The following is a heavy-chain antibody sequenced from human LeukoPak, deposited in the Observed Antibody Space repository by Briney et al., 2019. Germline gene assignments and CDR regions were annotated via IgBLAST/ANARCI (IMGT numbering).Heavy chain of an antibody. CDR1: GFTFSSYA. J-gene: IGHJ6*04. Sequence: GSLRLSCSASGFTFSSYAMHWVRQAPGKGLEYVSAISSNGGSTYYADSVKGRFTISRDNSKNTLYLQMSSLRAEDTAVYYCVKGIVVVPAAMESGYYYYGMDVWGKGTTVTVSS. CDR3: VKGIVVVPAAMESGYYYYGMDV. V-gene: IGHV3-64D*06. CDR2: ISSNGGST. D-gene: IGHD2-2*01.